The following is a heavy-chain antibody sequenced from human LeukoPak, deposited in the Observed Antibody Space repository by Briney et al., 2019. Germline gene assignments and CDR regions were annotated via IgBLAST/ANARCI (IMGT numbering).Heavy chain of an antibody. D-gene: IGHD6-13*01. CDR3: AREGVTAGPDY. CDR1: GYTFTGYY. CDR2: INPNSGDT. Sequence: ASVKVSCKTSGYTFTGYYTHWVRQAPGQGLEWMGWINPNSGDTNYAQKFQGRVTMTRDTSISTAYMELTRLRSDDTAVYYCAREGVTAGPDYWGQGTLVTVSS. V-gene: IGHV1-2*02. J-gene: IGHJ4*02.